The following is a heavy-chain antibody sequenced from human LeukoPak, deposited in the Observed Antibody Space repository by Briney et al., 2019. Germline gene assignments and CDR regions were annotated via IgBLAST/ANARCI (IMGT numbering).Heavy chain of an antibody. Sequence: SETLSLTCTVSGGSISSYYWSWIRQPPGKGMEWIGYIYYSGSTNYNPSLKSRVTISVDTSKNQFSLKLSSVTAADTAVYYCATGYCSSTSCYIPNHDAFDTWGQGTMVTVSS. D-gene: IGHD2-2*02. CDR2: IYYSGST. J-gene: IGHJ3*02. V-gene: IGHV4-59*01. CDR1: GGSISSYY. CDR3: ATGYCSSTSCYIPNHDAFDT.